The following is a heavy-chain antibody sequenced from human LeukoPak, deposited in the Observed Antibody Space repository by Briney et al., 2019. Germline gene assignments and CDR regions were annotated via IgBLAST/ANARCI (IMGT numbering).Heavy chain of an antibody. Sequence: GGSLRLSCAASGFTFSNYAMYWVRQAPGKGLEWVSDISGSGTTTNYADSVKGRFTISRDNSKNTLYLQMNSLRAEDTAIYYCAKDPNGDYIGTFDIWGQGTMVIVS. CDR2: ISGSGTTT. V-gene: IGHV3-23*01. CDR1: GFTFSNYA. CDR3: AKDPNGDYIGTFDI. D-gene: IGHD4-17*01. J-gene: IGHJ3*02.